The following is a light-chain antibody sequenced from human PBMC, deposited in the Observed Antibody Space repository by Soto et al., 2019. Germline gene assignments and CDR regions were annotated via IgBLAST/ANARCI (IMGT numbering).Light chain of an antibody. V-gene: IGKV1-5*01. Sequence: DIQMTQSPSTLSASVGDRVTITCRASQSISSWLAWYQQKPGKAPKLLIYDASSLESGAPSRFSGSGSGTEFTLTLSSLQPDDFATYYCQQYNSYPYTFGQGTKLEIK. CDR3: QQYNSYPYT. CDR2: DAS. J-gene: IGKJ2*01. CDR1: QSISSW.